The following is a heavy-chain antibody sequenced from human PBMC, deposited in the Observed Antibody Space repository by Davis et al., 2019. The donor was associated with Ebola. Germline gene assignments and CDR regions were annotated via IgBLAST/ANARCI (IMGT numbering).Heavy chain of an antibody. V-gene: IGHV4-34*01. CDR1: GGSFSGYY. D-gene: IGHD5-12*01. CDR3: ASQGYGGPFDP. Sequence: MPSETLSLTCAVYGGSFSGYYWSWIRQPPGKGLEWIGEINHSGRTNYNPSLKSRVTISVDTSKNQFSLKMSSVTAADTAVYYCASQGYGGPFDPWGQGTLVTVSS. J-gene: IGHJ5*02. CDR2: INHSGRT.